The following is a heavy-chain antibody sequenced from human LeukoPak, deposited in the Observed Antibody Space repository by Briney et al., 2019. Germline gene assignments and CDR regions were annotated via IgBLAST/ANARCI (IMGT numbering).Heavy chain of an antibody. CDR1: GYSISIAFY. D-gene: IGHD3-22*01. J-gene: IGHJ2*01. Sequence: SETLSLTCTVSGYSISIAFYWGWIRQPPGKGLEWIGSISHSGSTYYNPSLKSRVTISVDTSKNQFSLKLSSGTAADTAVYYCARGFDYYDSSGYLSNWYFDLWGRGTLVTVSS. V-gene: IGHV4-38-2*02. CDR2: ISHSGST. CDR3: ARGFDYYDSSGYLSNWYFDL.